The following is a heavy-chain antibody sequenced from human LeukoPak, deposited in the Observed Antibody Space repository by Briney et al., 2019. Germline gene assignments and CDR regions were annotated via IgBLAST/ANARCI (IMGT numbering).Heavy chain of an antibody. CDR2: ISAYNGNT. D-gene: IGHD1-26*01. Sequence: ASVKVSCKASGYTFTSYGISWVRQAPGQGLQWMGWISAYNGNTNYAQKLQGRVTMTTDTSTSTAYMELRSLRSDDTAVYYCARDRGIVGAIKHDYWGLGTLVTVSS. CDR1: GYTFTSYG. CDR3: ARDRGIVGAIKHDY. V-gene: IGHV1-18*01. J-gene: IGHJ4*02.